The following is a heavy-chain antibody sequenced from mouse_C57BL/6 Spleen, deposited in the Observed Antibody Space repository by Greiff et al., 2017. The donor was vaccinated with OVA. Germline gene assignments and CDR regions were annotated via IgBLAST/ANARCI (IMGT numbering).Heavy chain of an antibody. J-gene: IGHJ2*01. CDR2: ILPGSGST. CDR3: ARAGGY. CDR1: GYTFTGYW. Sequence: VQLQQSGAELMKPGASVKLSCKATGYTFTGYWIEWVKQRPGHGLEWIGEILPGSGSTNYNDKFKGKATFTADTSSNTAYMQLSSLTTEDSAIYYCARAGGYWDQGTTLTVSS. V-gene: IGHV1-9*01.